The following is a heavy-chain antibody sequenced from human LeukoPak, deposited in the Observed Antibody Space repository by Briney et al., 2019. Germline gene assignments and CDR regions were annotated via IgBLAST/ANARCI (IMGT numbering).Heavy chain of an antibody. CDR3: ARVKGKYSSGLGLFDP. J-gene: IGHJ5*02. CDR2: ISYDGSNK. V-gene: IGHV3-30*03. D-gene: IGHD6-19*01. CDR1: GFTFSSYG. Sequence: GGSLRLSCAASGFTFSSYGMHWVRQAPGKGLEWVAVISYDGSNKYYADSVKGRFTISRDNSKNTLYLQMNSLRAEDTAVYYCARVKGKYSSGLGLFDPWGQGTLVTVSS.